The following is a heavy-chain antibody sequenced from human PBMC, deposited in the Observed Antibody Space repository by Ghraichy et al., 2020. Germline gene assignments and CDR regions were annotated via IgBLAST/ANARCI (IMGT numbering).Heavy chain of an antibody. CDR2: IYYSGST. Sequence: SLNISCTVSGGSISSGGYYWSWIRQHPGKGLEWIGYIYYSGSTYYNPSLKSRVTISVDTSKNQFSLKLSSVTAADTAVYYCAREFLWFGEPEDFVDVWGQGTTVTVSS. V-gene: IGHV4-31*03. D-gene: IGHD3-10*01. J-gene: IGHJ6*02. CDR1: GGSISSGGYY. CDR3: AREFLWFGEPEDFVDV.